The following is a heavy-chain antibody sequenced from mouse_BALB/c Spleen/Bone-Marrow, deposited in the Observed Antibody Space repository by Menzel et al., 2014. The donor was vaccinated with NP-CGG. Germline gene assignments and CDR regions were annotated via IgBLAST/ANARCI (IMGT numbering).Heavy chain of an antibody. CDR3: ARKDYGYNYVMDY. D-gene: IGHD1-2*01. CDR1: GYTFTEYT. Sequence: VHLQQPGPELVKPGASVKISCKTSGYTFTEYTMHWVKQSHGKSLEWIGGINPNNGGTIYNQKFKGKATLTVDKSSSTAYMELRSLTSEDSAVYYCARKDYGYNYVMDYWGQGTSVTVSS. J-gene: IGHJ4*01. CDR2: INPNNGGT. V-gene: IGHV1-18*01.